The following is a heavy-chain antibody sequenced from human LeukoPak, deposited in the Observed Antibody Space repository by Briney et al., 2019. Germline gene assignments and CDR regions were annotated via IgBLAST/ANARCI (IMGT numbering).Heavy chain of an antibody. CDR2: INSDGSST. CDR1: GFTFSSYW. Sequence: GGSLRLSCAASGFTFSSYWMSWVRQAPGKGLEWVSRINSDGSSTSYADSVKDRFTISRDNAKNTLYLQMNSLRAEDTAVYYCARRSAAKDAFDIWGQGTMVTVSS. CDR3: ARRSAAKDAFDI. J-gene: IGHJ3*02. V-gene: IGHV3-74*01. D-gene: IGHD6-25*01.